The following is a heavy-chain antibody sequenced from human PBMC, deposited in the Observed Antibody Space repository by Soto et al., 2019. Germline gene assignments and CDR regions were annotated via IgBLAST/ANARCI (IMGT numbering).Heavy chain of an antibody. V-gene: IGHV3-64*01. CDR3: ARDARPYSSGWDPLDY. CDR1: GFTFSSYA. Sequence: EVQLVESGGGLVQPGGSLRLSCVASGFTFSSYAMHWVRQAPGKGLEYVSTTSSNGGRKYYANSVRGRFTISRDNSKNTLYLQMGSLRPEDMAVYYCARDARPYSSGWDPLDYWGQGTLVTVSS. CDR2: TSSNGGRK. D-gene: IGHD6-19*01. J-gene: IGHJ4*02.